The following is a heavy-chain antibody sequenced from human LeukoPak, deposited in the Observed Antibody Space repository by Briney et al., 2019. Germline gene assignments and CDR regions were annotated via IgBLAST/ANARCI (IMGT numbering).Heavy chain of an antibody. CDR3: ATPSEDAFDI. V-gene: IGHV1-24*01. J-gene: IGHJ3*02. CDR2: FDPEDSET. Sequence: ASVKVSCKVSGYTLTELSMHWVRQAPGKGLEWMGGFDPEDSETIYVQKFQGRVTMTEDTSTDTAYMELSSLRSEDTAVYYCATPSEDAFDIWGQGTMVTVSS. CDR1: GYTLTELS.